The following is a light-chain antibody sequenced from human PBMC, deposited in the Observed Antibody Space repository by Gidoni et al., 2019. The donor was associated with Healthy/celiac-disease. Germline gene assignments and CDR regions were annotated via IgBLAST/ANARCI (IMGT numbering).Light chain of an antibody. CDR3: QQYGSSPMYT. CDR2: GAS. J-gene: IGKJ2*01. V-gene: IGKV3-20*01. CDR1: QSVSSSY. Sequence: EVILSPSPGALSLSPGERATPACRASQSVSSSYLAWYQQKPGQAPRLLIYGASSRATGIPDRFSGSGCGTDFTLITSRLEPEDVAVYYCQQYGSSPMYTFGQGTQLEIK.